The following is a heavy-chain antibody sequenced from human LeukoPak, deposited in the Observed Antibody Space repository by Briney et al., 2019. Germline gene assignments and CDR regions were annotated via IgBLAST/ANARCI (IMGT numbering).Heavy chain of an antibody. CDR3: ARDKYSSRLDY. CDR1: GFTFSSYG. J-gene: IGHJ4*02. D-gene: IGHD6-13*01. Sequence: GRSLRLSCAASGFTFSSYGMHWVRQAPGKGLEWVAVIWYDGSNKYHADSVKGRFTISRDNSKNTLYLQMNSLRAEDTAVYYCARDKYSSRLDYWGQGTLVTVSS. V-gene: IGHV3-33*01. CDR2: IWYDGSNK.